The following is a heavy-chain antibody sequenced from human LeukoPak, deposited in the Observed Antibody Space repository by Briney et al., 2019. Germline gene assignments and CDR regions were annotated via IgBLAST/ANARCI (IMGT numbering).Heavy chain of an antibody. CDR3: ARGYDSSGYYHYYYYGMDV. Sequence: ASVKVSCKASGYTFTSYDINWVRQAAGQGLEWMGWMNPNSGNTGYAQKFQGRVTMTRNTSISTAYMELSSLRSEDTAVYYCARGYDSSGYYHYYYYGMDVWGQGTTVTVSS. J-gene: IGHJ6*02. CDR2: MNPNSGNT. CDR1: GYTFTSYD. V-gene: IGHV1-8*01. D-gene: IGHD3-22*01.